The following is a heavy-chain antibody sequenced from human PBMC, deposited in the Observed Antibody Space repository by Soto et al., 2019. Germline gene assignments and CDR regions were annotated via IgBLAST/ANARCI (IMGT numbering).Heavy chain of an antibody. CDR3: ATLAHSGYVHFDY. CDR2: IIPIIGIA. V-gene: IGHV1-69*02. Sequence: QVQLVQSGAEVKKPGSSVKVSCKASGGTFSSYTISWVRQAPGQGLEWMGRIIPIIGIANYAQKFQGRVTITPDKATSTAYTELRSLRSEDTAVYYGATLAHSGYVHFDYWSQGTLVTVS. CDR1: GGTFSSYT. D-gene: IGHD5-12*01. J-gene: IGHJ4*02.